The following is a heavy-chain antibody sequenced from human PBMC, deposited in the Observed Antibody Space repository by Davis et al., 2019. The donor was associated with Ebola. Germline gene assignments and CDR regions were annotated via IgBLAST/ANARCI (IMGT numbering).Heavy chain of an antibody. J-gene: IGHJ4*02. Sequence: GESLKISCAASGFTFSSYSMNWVRQAPGKGLEWVSSISSSSSYIYYADSVKGRFTISRDNAKNSLYLQMNSLRAEDTAVYYCARGGTPFDYWGQGTLVTVSS. CDR3: ARGGTPFDY. D-gene: IGHD3-16*01. CDR1: GFTFSSYS. V-gene: IGHV3-21*01. CDR2: ISSSSSYI.